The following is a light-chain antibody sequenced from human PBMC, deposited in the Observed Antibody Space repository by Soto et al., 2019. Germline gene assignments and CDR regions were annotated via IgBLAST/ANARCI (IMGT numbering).Light chain of an antibody. V-gene: IGKV1-12*01. J-gene: IGKJ4*01. CDR2: AAS. CDR1: QDISSS. Sequence: DTQMTQSPSSVSASVGDRVTITCRASQDISSSLAWFQQKPGEAPRLLIYAASRLHSGVPSRFSGSGSVTDFTLTISSLQTEDFATYYCQQGNSFPLTFGGGTKVEIK. CDR3: QQGNSFPLT.